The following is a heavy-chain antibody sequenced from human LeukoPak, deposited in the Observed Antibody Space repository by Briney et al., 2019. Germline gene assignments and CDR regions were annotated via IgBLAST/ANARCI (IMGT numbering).Heavy chain of an antibody. J-gene: IGHJ4*02. CDR3: AIQDLAPCGGDCYWDFDY. CDR1: RGTFSSYA. D-gene: IGHD2-21*01. V-gene: IGHV1-69*13. CDR2: IIPIFGTA. Sequence: ASVKISCKASRGTFSSYAISSGRHTPRQEREWMGGIIPIFGTANYAQKFQGRVTITADESTSTAYTELSSLRSEDTAVYYCAIQDLAPCGGDCYWDFDYWGQGTLVTVSS.